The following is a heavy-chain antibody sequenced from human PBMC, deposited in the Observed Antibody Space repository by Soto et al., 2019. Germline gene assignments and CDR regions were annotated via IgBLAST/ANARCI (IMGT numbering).Heavy chain of an antibody. CDR2: ICPGDSDT. CDR3: ARDIVVVPAAVPPSYYYYGMDV. D-gene: IGHD2-2*01. Sequence: GESLKISCKGSGYSFTSYWIGWVRQMPGKGLEWMGIICPGDSDTRYSPSFQGQVTISADKSISTAYLQWSSLKASDTAMYYCARDIVVVPAAVPPSYYYYGMDVWGQGTTVTVSS. J-gene: IGHJ6*02. V-gene: IGHV5-51*01. CDR1: GYSFTSYW.